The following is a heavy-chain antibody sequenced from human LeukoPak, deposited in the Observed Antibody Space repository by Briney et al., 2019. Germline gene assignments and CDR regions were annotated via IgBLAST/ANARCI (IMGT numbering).Heavy chain of an antibody. D-gene: IGHD2-21*01. Sequence: SVKVSCKASGYTFTSYAISWVRQAPGQGLEWMGGIIPIFGTANYAQKFQGRVTITADESTSTAYMELSSLRSEDTAVYYCATFASTSLAYCGGDCYGGGYWGQGTLVTVSS. CDR1: GYTFTSYA. J-gene: IGHJ4*02. CDR2: IIPIFGTA. V-gene: IGHV1-69*13. CDR3: ATFASTSLAYCGGDCYGGGY.